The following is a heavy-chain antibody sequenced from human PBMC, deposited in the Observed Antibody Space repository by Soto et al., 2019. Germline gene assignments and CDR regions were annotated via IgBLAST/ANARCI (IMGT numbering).Heavy chain of an antibody. D-gene: IGHD2-2*01. CDR2: ISYDGSNK. J-gene: IGHJ4*02. CDR3: ARSTSVPAALYYFDY. Sequence: GSLRLSCAASGFTFSSYAMHWVRQAPGKGLEWVAVISYDGSNKYYADSVKGRFTISRDNSKNTLYLQMNSLRAEDTAVYYCARSTSVPAALYYFDYWGQGTLVTVSS. CDR1: GFTFSSYA. V-gene: IGHV3-30-3*01.